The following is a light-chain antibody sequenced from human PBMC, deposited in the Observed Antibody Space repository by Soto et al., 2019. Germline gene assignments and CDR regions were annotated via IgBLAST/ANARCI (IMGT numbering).Light chain of an antibody. Sequence: QSVLTQPASVSGSPGQSITISCTGTSSDVVGYNSVSWYQQHPGKAPKLMIYEVSNRPSGVSNRFSGSKSGNTASLTISGLQAEDEADYYCSSYTSSNTLFGTGTKLTVL. CDR2: EVS. J-gene: IGLJ1*01. CDR1: SSDVVGYNS. V-gene: IGLV2-14*01. CDR3: SSYTSSNTL.